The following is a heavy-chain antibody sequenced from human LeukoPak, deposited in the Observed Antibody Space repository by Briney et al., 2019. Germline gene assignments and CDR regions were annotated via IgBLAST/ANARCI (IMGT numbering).Heavy chain of an antibody. Sequence: SETLSLTCTVSGGSISSYYWSWLRQPAGKGVEWIGRIYTSGSTNYNPSLKSRVTMSVDTSKNQFSLKLSSVTAADTAVYYCARDLERWSTHWYFDLWGRGTLVTVSS. D-gene: IGHD1-1*01. CDR3: ARDLERWSTHWYFDL. J-gene: IGHJ2*01. V-gene: IGHV4-4*07. CDR1: GGSISSYY. CDR2: IYTSGST.